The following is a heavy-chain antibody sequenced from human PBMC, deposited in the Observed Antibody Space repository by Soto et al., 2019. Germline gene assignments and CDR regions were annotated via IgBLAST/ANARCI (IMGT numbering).Heavy chain of an antibody. D-gene: IGHD3-10*01. V-gene: IGHV4-31*03. J-gene: IGHJ4*02. Sequence: QVQLQESGPGLVKPSQTLSLTCTVSGGSISSGGYYWSWIRQHPGKGLEWIGYIYYSGSTYYNPSLKSRVTISVDTSKNQFSLKLSSGTAADTAVDFCAGDRGSGVDYWGQGTLVTVSS. CDR3: AGDRGSGVDY. CDR1: GGSISSGGYY. CDR2: IYYSGST.